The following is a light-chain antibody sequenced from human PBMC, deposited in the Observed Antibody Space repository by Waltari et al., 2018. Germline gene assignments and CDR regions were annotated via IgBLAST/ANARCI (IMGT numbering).Light chain of an antibody. CDR3: QVWDANNEPGL. CDR2: YDS. Sequence: SYVLTQPPSVSVAPGETASITCGGNNIGTKSVHWYRQKPGQAPVLVISYDSDRPSGSRERFSGSNSGDTATLTSSRVEAGDEADYYCQVWDANNEPGLFGTGTEVTV. CDR1: NIGTKS. V-gene: IGLV3-21*01. J-gene: IGLJ1*01.